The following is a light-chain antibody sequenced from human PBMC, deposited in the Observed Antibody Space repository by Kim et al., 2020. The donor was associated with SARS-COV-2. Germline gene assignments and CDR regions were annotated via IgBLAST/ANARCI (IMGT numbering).Light chain of an antibody. CDR2: GAS. CDR1: QSVSSY. V-gene: IGKV3-20*01. Sequence: LAPGESATLSCRASQSVSSYLAWHQQKPGQAPRLLMYGASSRATGIPDRFSGSGSGTDFTLTISRLEPEDFAVYYCQQYGNSPRTFGQGTKVDIK. J-gene: IGKJ1*01. CDR3: QQYGNSPRT.